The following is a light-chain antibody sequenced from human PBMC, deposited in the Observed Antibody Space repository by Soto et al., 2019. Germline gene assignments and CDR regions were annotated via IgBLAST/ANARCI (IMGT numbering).Light chain of an antibody. V-gene: IGKV3-20*01. CDR1: QSVSSRN. J-gene: IGKJ2*01. Sequence: EIVLTQSPGTVSLSPGERATLSCRASQSVSSRNLAWYRQKPGQAPSLLIFGASNRATGIPARFSGSGSGTDFPLTISRLEPEDCAVYFCLRYGDSPPAYTFGQGTKLQIK. CDR2: GAS. CDR3: LRYGDSPPAYT.